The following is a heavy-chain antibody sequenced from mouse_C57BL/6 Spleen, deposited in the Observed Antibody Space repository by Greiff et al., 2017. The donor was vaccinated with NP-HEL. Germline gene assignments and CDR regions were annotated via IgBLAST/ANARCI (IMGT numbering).Heavy chain of an antibody. Sequence: VMLVESGPELVKPGASVKISCKASGYAFSSSWMNWVTQRPGKGLEWIGRIYPGDGDTNYNGKFKGKATLTADKSSSTAYMQLSSLTSEDSAVYFCARGTTDFDYWGQGTTLTVSS. D-gene: IGHD1-1*01. CDR3: ARGTTDFDY. J-gene: IGHJ2*01. V-gene: IGHV1-82*01. CDR1: GYAFSSSW. CDR2: IYPGDGDT.